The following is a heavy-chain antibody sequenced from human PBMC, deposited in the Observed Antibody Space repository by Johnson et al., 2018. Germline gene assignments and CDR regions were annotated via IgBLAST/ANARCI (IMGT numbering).Heavy chain of an antibody. Sequence: VQLLESGGGVVQPGRSLRLSCAASEFTFSSYGMHWVRQAPGKGLEWVAVISFDGSNKYYADSVTGRFTSSRDNSNNTLYLQMNSLRAEDTAVYYCAKRYDDSVWGSHYYYKDVWGKGTTVTVSS. D-gene: IGHD3-16*01. V-gene: IGHV3-30*18. CDR2: ISFDGSNK. CDR1: EFTFSSYG. J-gene: IGHJ6*03. CDR3: AKRYDDSVWGSHYYYKDV.